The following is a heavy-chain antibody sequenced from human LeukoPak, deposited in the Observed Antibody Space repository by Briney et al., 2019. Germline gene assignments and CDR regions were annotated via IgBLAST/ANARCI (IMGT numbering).Heavy chain of an antibody. V-gene: IGHV4-59*01. CDR2: IYNSGST. CDR1: GGSISSNY. CDR3: ARVSPDNHFYCYYMAV. J-gene: IGHJ6*03. D-gene: IGHD2/OR15-2a*01. Sequence: SETLSLTCTVSGGSISSNYWSWIRQPPGKGLEWIGYIYNSGSTNYNPSLKSRFTISVDTSKNQFSLKLSSVTAADTAVYYCARVSPDNHFYCYYMAVWGKGRTVTVSS.